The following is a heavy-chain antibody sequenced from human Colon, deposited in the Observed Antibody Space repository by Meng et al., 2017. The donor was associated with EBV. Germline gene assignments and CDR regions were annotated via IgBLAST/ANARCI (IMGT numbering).Heavy chain of an antibody. D-gene: IGHD4-17*01. J-gene: IGHJ4*02. CDR2: IYHSGTT. CDR3: ARNGDYNPGLY. V-gene: IGHV4-4*02. Sequence: QVQLQEPGPGLVTPSRTLSLTCAVSGDSISNNWWSWVRQPPGKGLEWIGEIYHSGTTNYNPSLRSRVTISVDKSKNQFSLQLTSVTAADTAVYYCARNGDYNPGLYWGQGTLVTVSS. CDR1: GDSISNNW.